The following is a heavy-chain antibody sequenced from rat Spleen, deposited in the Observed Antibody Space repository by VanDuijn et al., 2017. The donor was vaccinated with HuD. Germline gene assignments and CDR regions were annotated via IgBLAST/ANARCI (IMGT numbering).Heavy chain of an antibody. J-gene: IGHJ3*01. V-gene: IGHV5-29*01. Sequence: EVQLVESGGGLVQPGRSLKLSCAASGFTFNNYGMAWVRQAPTKGLEWVATISYDGISTYYRDSVRGRFSISSDNAKTTQYLQMDSLRSEAAATYYCTRHDYSGVITNWFAYWGQGTLVTVSS. CDR1: GFTFNNYG. D-gene: IGHD4-4*01. CDR2: ISYDGIST. CDR3: TRHDYSGVITNWFAY.